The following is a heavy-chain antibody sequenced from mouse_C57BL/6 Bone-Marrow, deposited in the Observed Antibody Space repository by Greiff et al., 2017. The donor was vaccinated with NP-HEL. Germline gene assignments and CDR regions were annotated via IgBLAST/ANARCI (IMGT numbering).Heavy chain of an antibody. CDR3: ASPHYYGSSPFAY. V-gene: IGHV1-81*01. Sequence: QVQLKQSGAELARPGASVKLSCKASGYTFTSYGINWVKQRTGQGLEWIGEIYPRSGNTYYNEKFKGKATLTADKSSSTAYMELRSLTSEDSAVYFCASPHYYGSSPFAYWGQGTLVTVSA. CDR1: GYTFTSYG. J-gene: IGHJ3*01. CDR2: IYPRSGNT. D-gene: IGHD1-1*01.